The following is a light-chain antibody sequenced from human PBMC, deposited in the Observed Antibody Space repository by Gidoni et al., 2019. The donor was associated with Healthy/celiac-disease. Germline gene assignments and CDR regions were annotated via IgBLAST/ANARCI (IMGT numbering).Light chain of an antibody. CDR2: DAS. Sequence: DIVLPQSPATLSLSPGERATLSCRASQSVSSYLDWYQQKPGQAPRLLIYDASNRATGIPARFSGSGSGTDFTLTISSLEPEDFAVYYCQQRSNWPPTWTFGQGTKVEIK. CDR1: QSVSSY. CDR3: QQRSNWPPTWT. V-gene: IGKV3-11*01. J-gene: IGKJ1*01.